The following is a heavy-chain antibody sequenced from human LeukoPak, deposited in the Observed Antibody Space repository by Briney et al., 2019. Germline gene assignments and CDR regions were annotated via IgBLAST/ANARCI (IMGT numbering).Heavy chain of an antibody. D-gene: IGHD6-19*01. CDR2: INPSGGST. Sequence: GASVKVSCKASGYTFTSYGISWVRQAPGQGLEWMGIINPSGGSTSYAQKFQGRVTMTRDTSTSTVYMELSRLRSDDTAFYYCARDYTAVAENWFDPWGQGTLVTVSS. J-gene: IGHJ5*02. CDR3: ARDYTAVAENWFDP. V-gene: IGHV1-46*01. CDR1: GYTFTSYG.